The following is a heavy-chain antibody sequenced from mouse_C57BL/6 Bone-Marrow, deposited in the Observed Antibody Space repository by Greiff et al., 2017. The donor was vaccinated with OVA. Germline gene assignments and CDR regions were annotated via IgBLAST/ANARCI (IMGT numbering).Heavy chain of an antibody. Sequence: EVQGVESGEGLVKPGGSLKLSCAASGFTFSSYAMSWVRQTPEKRLEWVAYISSGGDYIYYADTVKGRFTISRDNARNTLYLQMSSLKSEDTAMYYCTREVGYYGSSYGAMDYWGQGTSVTVSS. J-gene: IGHJ4*01. V-gene: IGHV5-9-1*02. CDR2: ISSGGDYI. D-gene: IGHD1-1*01. CDR1: GFTFSSYA. CDR3: TREVGYYGSSYGAMDY.